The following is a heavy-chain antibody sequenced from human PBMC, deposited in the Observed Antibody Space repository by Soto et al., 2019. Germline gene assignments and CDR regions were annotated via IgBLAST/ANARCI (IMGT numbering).Heavy chain of an antibody. CDR2: IWYDGSNK. Sequence: GSLRLSCAASGFTFSSYGMHWVRQAPGKGLEWVAVIWYDGSNKYYADSVKGRFTISRDNSKNTLYLQMNSLRAEDTAVYYCARDPQYCSGGSCYRPYYYYYYMDVWGKGTTVTVSS. J-gene: IGHJ6*03. V-gene: IGHV3-33*01. CDR1: GFTFSSYG. CDR3: ARDPQYCSGGSCYRPYYYYYYMDV. D-gene: IGHD2-15*01.